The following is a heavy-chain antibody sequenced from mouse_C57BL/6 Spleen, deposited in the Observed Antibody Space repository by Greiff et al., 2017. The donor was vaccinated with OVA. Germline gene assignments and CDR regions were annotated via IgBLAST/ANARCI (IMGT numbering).Heavy chain of an antibody. CDR3: ARGEYRYYFDY. V-gene: IGHV1-69*01. CDR2: IDPSDSYT. Sequence: QVQLQQPGAELVMPGASVKLSCKASGYTFTSYWMHWVKQRPGQGLEWIGEIDPSDSYTNYNQKFKGKSTLTVDKSSSTAYMQLSSLTSEDSAVYYCARGEYRYYFDYWGQGTTLTVSS. CDR1: GYTFTSYW. D-gene: IGHD5-1*01. J-gene: IGHJ2*01.